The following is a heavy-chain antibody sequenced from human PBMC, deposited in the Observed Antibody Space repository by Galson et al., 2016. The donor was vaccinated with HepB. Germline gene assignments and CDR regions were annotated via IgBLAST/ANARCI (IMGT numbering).Heavy chain of an antibody. D-gene: IGHD5-18*01. CDR1: GGTFSSYA. V-gene: IGHV1-69*13. Sequence: SVKVSCKASGGTFSSYAISWVRQAPGQGLEWMGGIIPMFGTGNYAQKFQGRVTITADESTSTAYMELSSLRSEDTAVYYCSRGLDSYGSGYYYGMDVWGQGTTVTVAS. J-gene: IGHJ6*02. CDR3: SRGLDSYGSGYYYGMDV. CDR2: IIPMFGTG.